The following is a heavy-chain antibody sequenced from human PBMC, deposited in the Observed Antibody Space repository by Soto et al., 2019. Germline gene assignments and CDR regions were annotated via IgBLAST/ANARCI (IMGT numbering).Heavy chain of an antibody. CDR2: IIPIFGTA. D-gene: IGHD5-12*01. CDR1: GGTFSSYA. V-gene: IGHV1-69*13. J-gene: IGHJ6*02. CDR3: ARPYSGYDLGYYYYGMDV. Sequence: ASVKVSFKASGGTFSSYAISWLRQAPGQGLEWMGGIIPIFGTANYAQKFQGRVTITADESTSTAYMELSSLRSEDTAMYYCARPYSGYDLGYYYYGMDVWGQGTTVTVSS.